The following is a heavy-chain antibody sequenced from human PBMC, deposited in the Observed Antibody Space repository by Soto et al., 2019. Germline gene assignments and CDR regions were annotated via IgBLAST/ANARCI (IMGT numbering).Heavy chain of an antibody. CDR1: GYTFTSYG. CDR3: ARVYDYDILTGYSPDAFDI. Sequence: QVQLVQSGAEVKKPGASVKVSCKASGYTFTSYGISWVRQAPGQGLEWMGWISAYNGNTNYAQKLQGRVTMTTDTSTSTAYMELRSLRSDDTAGYYCARVYDYDILTGYSPDAFDIWGQGTMVTVSS. J-gene: IGHJ3*02. V-gene: IGHV1-18*01. D-gene: IGHD3-9*01. CDR2: ISAYNGNT.